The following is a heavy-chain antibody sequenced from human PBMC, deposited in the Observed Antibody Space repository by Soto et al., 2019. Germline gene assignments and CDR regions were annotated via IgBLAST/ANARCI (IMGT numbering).Heavy chain of an antibody. CDR1: GESISSSSYY. CDR3: ARQRTTVVTQAYFDH. CDR2: IYYSGRT. J-gene: IGHJ4*02. D-gene: IGHD2-21*02. Sequence: SETLSLTCIVSGESISSSSYYWGWIRQPPGKGLEWIGSIYYSGRTYYNPSFKSRVAISIDTSKNQFSLKLSSVTATDTAVYYCARQRTTVVTQAYFDHWGQGALVTISS. V-gene: IGHV4-39*01.